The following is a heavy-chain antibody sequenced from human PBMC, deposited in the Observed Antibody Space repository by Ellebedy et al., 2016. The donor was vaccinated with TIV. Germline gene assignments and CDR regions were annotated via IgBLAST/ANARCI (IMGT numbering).Heavy chain of an antibody. Sequence: GESLKISCAASGFTFDDYAMHWVRQAPGKGLVWVARIRSDGGDTNFADFGKGRFTISRDNAKNTLFLQINSLRDEDTAVYYCARDLVLGSGSNDYWGQGTLLTVSS. CDR3: ARDLVLGSGSNDY. CDR2: IRSDGGDT. CDR1: GFTFDDYA. D-gene: IGHD3-10*01. V-gene: IGHV3-74*01. J-gene: IGHJ4*02.